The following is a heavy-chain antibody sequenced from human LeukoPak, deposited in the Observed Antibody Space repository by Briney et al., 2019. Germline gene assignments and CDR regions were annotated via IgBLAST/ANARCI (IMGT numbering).Heavy chain of an antibody. V-gene: IGHV4-4*09. CDR1: GGSISSDY. J-gene: IGHJ4*02. CDR3: ARLADTTVANYYLDY. Sequence: SETLSLTCTVSGGSISSDYWQWIRQPPGKGLEWIGYIFISGGTNYNPSLKSRVTMSEDRSKNQFSLELSSVTAADTAVYYCARLADTTVANYYLDYWGQGTLVTVSS. D-gene: IGHD1-26*01. CDR2: IFISGGT.